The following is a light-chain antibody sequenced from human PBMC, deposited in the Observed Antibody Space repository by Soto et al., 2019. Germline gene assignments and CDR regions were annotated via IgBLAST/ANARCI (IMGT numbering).Light chain of an antibody. Sequence: QSALTQPRSVSGSPGQSVTISCSGTSSDVGGYNYVSWYQQHPGKAPKLMIHDVSQRPSGVPDRFSGSKSGNTASLTIFGLQAEDEADYYCCSYAGSYTWVFGGGTQLTVL. J-gene: IGLJ3*02. CDR2: DVS. V-gene: IGLV2-11*01. CDR1: SSDVGGYNY. CDR3: CSYAGSYTWV.